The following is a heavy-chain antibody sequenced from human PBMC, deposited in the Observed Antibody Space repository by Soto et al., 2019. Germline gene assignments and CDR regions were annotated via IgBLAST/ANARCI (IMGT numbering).Heavy chain of an antibody. CDR1: GDSISSATHY. Sequence: PSETLSLTXTVSGDSISSATHYWNWIRQHPGKGLEWIGYIYYSGSTYYNPSLKSRVTISVDTSKNQFSLKLSSVTAADTAVYYCAREVSNFFTMPITIFRVVEQRGFDPWGQGTLVTVSS. J-gene: IGHJ5*02. CDR3: AREVSNFFTMPITIFRVVEQRGFDP. V-gene: IGHV4-30-4*08. CDR2: IYYSGST. D-gene: IGHD3-3*01.